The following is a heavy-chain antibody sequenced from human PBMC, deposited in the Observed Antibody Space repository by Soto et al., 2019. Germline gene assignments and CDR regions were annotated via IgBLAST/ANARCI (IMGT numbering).Heavy chain of an antibody. D-gene: IGHD3-10*01. CDR3: ARAAGRKGYGMDV. V-gene: IGHV4-30-2*01. Sequence: TLSLTCAVSCASIRSGGYSWSWIRQPPGKGPEWIGYIYHSGSTYYNPSLKSRVTISVDRSKNQFYLKLSSVTAADTAVYYCARAAGRKGYGMDVWGQGTTVT. CDR1: CASIRSGGYS. CDR2: IYHSGST. J-gene: IGHJ6*02.